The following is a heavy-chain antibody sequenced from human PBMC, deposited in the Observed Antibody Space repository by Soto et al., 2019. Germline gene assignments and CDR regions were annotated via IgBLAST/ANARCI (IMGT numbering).Heavy chain of an antibody. Sequence: RSLTCAVSGYSISSGYYWGWIRQPPGKGLEWIGSIYHSGSTYYNPSLKSRVTISVDTSKNQFSLKLSSVTAADTAVYYCARGRIAARLVDYWGQGTLVTVSS. CDR1: GYSISSGYY. V-gene: IGHV4-38-2*01. J-gene: IGHJ4*02. CDR3: ARGRIAARLVDY. CDR2: IYHSGST. D-gene: IGHD6-6*01.